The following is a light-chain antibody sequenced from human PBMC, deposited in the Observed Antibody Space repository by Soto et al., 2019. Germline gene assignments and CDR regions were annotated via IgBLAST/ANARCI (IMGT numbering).Light chain of an antibody. CDR1: QSVSSSY. J-gene: IGKJ1*01. CDR3: QQYTSSLWT. V-gene: IGKV3-20*01. Sequence: EIVLTQSPGTLSLSPGERATLSCRASQSVSSSYLAWYQQKPGQAPRLLIYGTSSRPTGIPDRFSGSGSGTDFTLTISRLEPEDFEVYYCQQYTSSLWTFGQGTQVEIK. CDR2: GTS.